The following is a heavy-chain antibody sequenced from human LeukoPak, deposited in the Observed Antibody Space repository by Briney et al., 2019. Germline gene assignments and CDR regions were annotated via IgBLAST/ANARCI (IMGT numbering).Heavy chain of an antibody. D-gene: IGHD3-22*01. CDR1: GFTFSSYA. V-gene: IGHV3-30*04. Sequence: PGGSLRLSCAASGFTFSSYAMHWVRQAPGKGLEWVAVISYDGSNKYYADSVKGRFTISRDNSKNTLYLQMNSLRAEDTAVYYCATSQRYDSSAYYQGAAFDIWGQGTMVTVSS. CDR2: ISYDGSNK. CDR3: ATSQRYDSSAYYQGAAFDI. J-gene: IGHJ3*02.